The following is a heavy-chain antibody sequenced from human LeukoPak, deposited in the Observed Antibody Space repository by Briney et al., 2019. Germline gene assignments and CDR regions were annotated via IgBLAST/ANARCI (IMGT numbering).Heavy chain of an antibody. CDR3: ARGPPIVVVPAAINV. J-gene: IGHJ6*02. D-gene: IGHD2-2*01. Sequence: PGGSLRLSCAASGFTFSTYSMNWVRQAPGKGLEWVSCISSRSNYIQYADSVKGRFTISRDNAKNSLYLQMNSLRAGDTAVYYCARGPPIVVVPAAINVWGQGTTVTVSS. V-gene: IGHV3-21*01. CDR1: GFTFSTYS. CDR2: ISSRSNYI.